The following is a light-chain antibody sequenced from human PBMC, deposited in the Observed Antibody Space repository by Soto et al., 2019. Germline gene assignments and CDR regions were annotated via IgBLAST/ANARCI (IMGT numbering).Light chain of an antibody. CDR1: HNIGSIL. CDR3: QQYNSYPLT. Sequence: DIQMTQSPSTLSASVGDRITITCRASHNIGSILLAWYQQKPGKAPKLLIDKASSLESGVPSRFSGSGSGTDFTLTIRSLQPDDFATYYCQQYNSYPLTFGGGTKVDIK. V-gene: IGKV1-5*03. CDR2: KAS. J-gene: IGKJ4*01.